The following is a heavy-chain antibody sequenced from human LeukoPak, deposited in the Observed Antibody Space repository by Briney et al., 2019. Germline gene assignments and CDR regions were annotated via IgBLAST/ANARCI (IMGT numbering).Heavy chain of an antibody. D-gene: IGHD5-12*01. CDR1: GGSVSSGGHY. CDR3: ARESSPRGYGNAG. J-gene: IGHJ4*02. Sequence: SQTLSLTCTVSGGSVSSGGHYWSWIRQPPGKGLEWIGYVYQSGITYYSPSLKSRVTISVDRSKNHFSLELTSVTAADTAVYYCARESSPRGYGNAGWGQGTLVTVSS. CDR2: VYQSGIT. V-gene: IGHV4-30-2*01.